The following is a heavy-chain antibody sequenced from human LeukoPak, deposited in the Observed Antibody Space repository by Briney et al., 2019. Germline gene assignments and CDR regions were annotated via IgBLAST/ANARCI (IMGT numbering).Heavy chain of an antibody. V-gene: IGHV1-2*02. CDR3: ARVEGITATTGD. CDR1: EYTFTDYY. J-gene: IGHJ4*02. D-gene: IGHD1-7*01. CDR2: ISPSSGGT. Sequence: ASVKVSCKASEYTFTDYYIHWVRQAPGQGLEWMGRISPSSGGTIYAQKFQGRFTMTTDTSIVTAYMDLSRLTSDDTAVYYCARVEGITATTGDWGQGTLVTVSS.